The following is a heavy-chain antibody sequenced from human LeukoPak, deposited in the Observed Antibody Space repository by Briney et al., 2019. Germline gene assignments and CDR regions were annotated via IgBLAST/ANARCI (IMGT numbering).Heavy chain of an antibody. D-gene: IGHD3-22*01. V-gene: IGHV4-59*08. CDR2: IYYSGST. CDR1: GGSISSYY. J-gene: IGHJ4*02. CDR3: ARHEVLDGSGYYHLDY. Sequence: SETLSLTCTVSGGSISSYYWSWIRQPPGKGLEWIGYIYYSGSTNYNPSLKTRVSISVDTSKNQFALKLSSVTAADTAVYYCARHEVLDGSGYYHLDYWGQGTLVTVSS.